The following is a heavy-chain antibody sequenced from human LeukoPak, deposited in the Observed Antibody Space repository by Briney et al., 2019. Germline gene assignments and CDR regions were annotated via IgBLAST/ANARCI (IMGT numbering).Heavy chain of an antibody. D-gene: IGHD6-19*01. CDR3: TTPYSSGWYVDY. J-gene: IGHJ4*02. Sequence: PGGSLRLSCAASGFTFSNAWMNWVRQAPGKGLEWVGRIKSKTDGGTTDYAAPVKGRFTISRDDSKNTLYLQINSLKTEDTAVYYCTTPYSSGWYVDYWGQGTLVTVSS. CDR1: GFTFSNAW. CDR2: IKSKTDGGTT. V-gene: IGHV3-15*01.